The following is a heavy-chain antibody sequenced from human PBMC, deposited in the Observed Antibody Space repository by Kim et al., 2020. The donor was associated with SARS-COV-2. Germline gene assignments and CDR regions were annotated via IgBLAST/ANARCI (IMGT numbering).Heavy chain of an antibody. V-gene: IGHV5-51*01. D-gene: IGHD5-18*01. CDR1: GYSFTSYW. CDR3: ARPADTAMAQEEGPSRWALVY. J-gene: IGHJ4*02. CDR2: IYPGDSDT. Sequence: GESLKISCKGSGYSFTSYWIGWVRQMPGKGLEWMGIIYPGDSDTRYSPSFQGQVTISADKSISTAYLQWSSLKASDTAMYYCARPADTAMAQEEGPSRWALVYWGQGTLVTVSS.